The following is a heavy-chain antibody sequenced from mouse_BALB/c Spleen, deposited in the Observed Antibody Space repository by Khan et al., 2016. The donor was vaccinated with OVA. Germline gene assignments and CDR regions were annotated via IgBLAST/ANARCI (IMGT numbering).Heavy chain of an antibody. J-gene: IGHJ3*01. CDR2: INPGSGGT. CDR3: TRGGFGGFAY. V-gene: IGHV1-54*01. CDR1: GYAFTNYL. Sequence: QVQLQQSGAELVRPGTSVKVSCKASGYAFTNYLIEWVKQRPGQGLEWIGVINPGSGGTNYNEKFKGKAPLTADKSSSPSYMQLSSLTSDVSAVYFCTRGGFGGFAYWGQGTLVTVSA. D-gene: IGHD3-1*01.